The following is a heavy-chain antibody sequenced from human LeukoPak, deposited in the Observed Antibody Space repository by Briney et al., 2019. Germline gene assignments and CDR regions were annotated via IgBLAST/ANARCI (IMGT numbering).Heavy chain of an antibody. J-gene: IGHJ6*03. CDR3: ARARGYYYGSGYYMDV. D-gene: IGHD3-10*01. CDR2: INSDGSST. V-gene: IGHV3-74*01. Sequence: GGSLRLSCAASGFTFSSYWMHWVRQAPGKGLVWVSRINSDGSSTSYADSVKGRFTTSRDNAKNTLYLQMNSLRAEDTAVYYCARARGYYYGSGYYMDVWGKGTTVTISS. CDR1: GFTFSSYW.